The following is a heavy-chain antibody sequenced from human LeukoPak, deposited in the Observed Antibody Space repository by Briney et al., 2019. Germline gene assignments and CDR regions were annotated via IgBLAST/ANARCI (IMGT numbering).Heavy chain of an antibody. CDR1: GYTFTSYG. CDR3: AREGLSSSGVYYFDY. CDR2: ISAYNGNT. V-gene: IGHV1-18*01. J-gene: IGHJ4*02. Sequence: ASVRVSCKASGYTFTSYGISWVRQAPGQGLEWMGWISAYNGNTNYAQKLQGRVTMTTDTSTSTAYMELRSLRSDDTAVYYCAREGLSSSGVYYFDYWGQGTLVTVSS. D-gene: IGHD2-15*01.